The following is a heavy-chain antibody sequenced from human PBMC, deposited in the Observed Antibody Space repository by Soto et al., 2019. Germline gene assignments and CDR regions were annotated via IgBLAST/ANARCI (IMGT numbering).Heavy chain of an antibody. Sequence: SETLSLTCTVSGGYISSEGYYWSWFRQLPGKGLEWIGDIYYSGSTYYNPSLKSRLTMSGDASKNQFSLKLSSVTAADTVLYYCARGKGYSYGPYYFDYWGQGTLVTVSS. CDR1: GGYISSEGYY. CDR3: ARGKGYSYGPYYFDY. CDR2: IYYSGST. J-gene: IGHJ4*02. V-gene: IGHV4-31*03. D-gene: IGHD5-18*01.